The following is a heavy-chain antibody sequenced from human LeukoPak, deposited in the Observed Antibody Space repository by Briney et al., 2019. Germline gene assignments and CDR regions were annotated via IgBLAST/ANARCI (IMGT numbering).Heavy chain of an antibody. J-gene: IGHJ4*02. CDR2: ISGPGYTI. Sequence: GGSLRLSCAASGFTFSDYYMSWIRQAPGKGLEWVSFISGPGYTINYADSVKGRFTISRDNAKNSLYLQMNSLRAEDTAVYYCARDGVRYCSSTSCYKMIDYWGQGTLVTVSS. D-gene: IGHD2-2*01. CDR3: ARDGVRYCSSTSCYKMIDY. V-gene: IGHV3-11*04. CDR1: GFTFSDYY.